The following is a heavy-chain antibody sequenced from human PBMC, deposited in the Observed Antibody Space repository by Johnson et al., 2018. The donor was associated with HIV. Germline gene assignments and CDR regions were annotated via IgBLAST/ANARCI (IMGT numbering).Heavy chain of an antibody. CDR2: ISSSGSTI. V-gene: IGHV3-11*01. CDR3: GLLGLCWAM. Sequence: QVQLVESGGDLVKPGGSLRLSCAASGFIFSDYYMTWIRQAPGKGLESISYISSSGSTIYYADSVKGRFSLSRDISKNMLYLQMHSLRGDDTGHNVRGLLGLCWAMWG. D-gene: IGHD3-10*02. J-gene: IGHJ1*01. CDR1: GFIFSDYY.